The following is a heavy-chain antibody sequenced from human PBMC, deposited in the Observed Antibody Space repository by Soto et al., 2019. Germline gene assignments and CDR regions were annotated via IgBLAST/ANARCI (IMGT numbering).Heavy chain of an antibody. J-gene: IGHJ4*02. CDR2: IIPIFGTA. V-gene: IGHV1-69*13. D-gene: IGHD6-13*01. CDR1: GGTFSSYA. CDR3: ARSSGEDSSSWFDY. Sequence: SLKVSCKASGGTFSSYAISWVRQAPGQGLEWMGGIIPIFGTANYAQKFQGRVTITADESTSTAYMELSSLRSEDTAVYYCARSSGEDSSSWFDYWGQGTLVTVSS.